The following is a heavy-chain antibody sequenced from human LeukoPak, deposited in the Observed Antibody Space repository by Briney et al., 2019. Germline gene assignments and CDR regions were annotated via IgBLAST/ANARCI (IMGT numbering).Heavy chain of an antibody. V-gene: IGHV4-59*01. CDR3: ARDISSGWYAFDI. Sequence: SETLSLTCTVSGGSISSYYWSWIRQPPGKGLEWIGCIYYSGSTNYNPSLKSRVTISVDTSKNQFSLKLSSVTAADTAVYYCARDISSGWYAFDIWGQGTMVTVSS. J-gene: IGHJ3*02. D-gene: IGHD6-19*01. CDR2: IYYSGST. CDR1: GGSISSYY.